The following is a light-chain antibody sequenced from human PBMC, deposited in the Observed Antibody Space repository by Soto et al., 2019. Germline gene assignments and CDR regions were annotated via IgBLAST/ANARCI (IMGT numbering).Light chain of an antibody. CDR2: DAS. V-gene: IGKV3-15*01. CDR1: QTVSRN. CDR3: QQYDNWPPIT. J-gene: IGKJ5*01. Sequence: EILMTQSPATLSVSPGESSTLSCRASQTVSRNLAWYQQKPGQAPRLLIYDASTRATGIPVRFRGSGSGTQFTLTISSLQSEDFAVYYCQQYDNWPPITFGQGTRLEIK.